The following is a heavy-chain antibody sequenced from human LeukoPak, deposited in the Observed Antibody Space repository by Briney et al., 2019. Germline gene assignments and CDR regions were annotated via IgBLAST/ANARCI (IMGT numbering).Heavy chain of an antibody. CDR3: AIPLETIVVVPAASYYYGMDV. V-gene: IGHV1-2*02. CDR1: GYTFTGYY. CDR2: INPNSGGT. D-gene: IGHD2-2*01. Sequence: ASVKVSCKASGYTFTGYYMHWVRQAPGQGLEWMGWINPNSGGTNYAQKFQGRVTMTRDTSISTAYMELSRLRSDDTAVYYCAIPLETIVVVPAASYYYGMDVWGQGTTVTVSS. J-gene: IGHJ6*02.